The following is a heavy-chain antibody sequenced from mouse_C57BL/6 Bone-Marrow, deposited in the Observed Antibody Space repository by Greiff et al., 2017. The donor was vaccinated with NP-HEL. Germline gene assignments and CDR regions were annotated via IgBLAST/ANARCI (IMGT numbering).Heavy chain of an antibody. V-gene: IGHV2-9-1*01. CDR3: ARKMFPCYSGSSYFYWYFDV. Sequence: VKLMESGPGLVAPSQSLSITCTVSGFSLTSYAISWVRQPPGKGLEWLGVIWTGGGTNYNSALKSKLSISKDNSKSHVFLKMNSLQTDDTARYYCARKMFPCYSGSSYFYWYFDVWGTGTTVTVSS. CDR2: IWTGGGT. J-gene: IGHJ1*03. D-gene: IGHD1-1*01. CDR1: GFSLTSYA.